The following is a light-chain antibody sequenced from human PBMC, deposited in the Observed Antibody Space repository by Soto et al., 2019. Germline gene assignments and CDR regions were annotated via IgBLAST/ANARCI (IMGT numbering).Light chain of an antibody. Sequence: DIVMAQTPLSLSVTPGQPASISCKSSQSLLHSDGRTYLFWYLQKPGQPPQLLIYEASNRFSGVPDRFSGSGSETDFPLSISRVEAEDVGIYYCLHSIELPHTFGQGTNLEIK. CDR3: LHSIELPHT. J-gene: IGKJ2*01. CDR2: EAS. V-gene: IGKV2D-29*01. CDR1: QSLLHSDGRTY.